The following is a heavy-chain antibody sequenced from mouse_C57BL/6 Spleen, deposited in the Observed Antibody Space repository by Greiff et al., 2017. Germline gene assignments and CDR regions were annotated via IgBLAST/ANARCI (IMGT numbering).Heavy chain of an antibody. J-gene: IGHJ3*01. CDR3: ARTSDSSGYGSWFAY. D-gene: IGHD3-2*02. CDR1: GFSLSTFGMG. Sequence: QVTLKESGPGILQPSQTLSLPCSFSGFSLSTFGMGVGWIRQPSGKGLEWLAHIWWDDDKYYNPALKSRLTISKDTSKNQVFLKIANVDTADTATDYCARTSDSSGYGSWFAYWGQGTLVTVSA. V-gene: IGHV8-8*01. CDR2: IWWDDDK.